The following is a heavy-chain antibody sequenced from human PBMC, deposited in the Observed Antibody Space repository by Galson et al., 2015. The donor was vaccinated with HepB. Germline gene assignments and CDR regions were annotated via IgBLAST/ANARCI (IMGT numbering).Heavy chain of an antibody. CDR3: ASPLGDGYNYVY. CDR1: GGSFSGYY. V-gene: IGHV4-34*01. D-gene: IGHD5-24*01. CDR2: INHSGST. J-gene: IGHJ4*02. Sequence: LTCAVYGGSFSGYYWSWIRQPPGKGLEWIGEINHSGSTNYNPSLKSRVTISVDTSKNQFSLKLSSVTAADTAVYYCASPLGDGYNYVYRGQGTLVTVSS.